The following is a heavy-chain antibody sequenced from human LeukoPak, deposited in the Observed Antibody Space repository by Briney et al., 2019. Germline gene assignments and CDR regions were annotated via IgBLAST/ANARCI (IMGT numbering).Heavy chain of an antibody. J-gene: IGHJ6*03. CDR3: VRKIYIYMDV. Sequence: GGSLGLSCAASGFTLSIYAMNWVRQAPGEGPEYISYISVSGDRTNYADSVKGRFTISRDNSKNTLYLQLGSLRAEDTAVYYCVRKIYIYMDVWGKGTTVTVSS. D-gene: IGHD2-2*02. V-gene: IGHV3-23*01. CDR2: ISVSGDRT. CDR1: GFTLSIYA.